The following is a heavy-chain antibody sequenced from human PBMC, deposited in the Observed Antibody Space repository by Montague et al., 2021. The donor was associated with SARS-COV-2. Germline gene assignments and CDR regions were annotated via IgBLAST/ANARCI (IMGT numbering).Heavy chain of an antibody. V-gene: IGHV4-31*03. CDR3: ARGEGVMVYVYGMDV. D-gene: IGHD2-8*01. CDR2: IYYSGST. Sequence: TLSLTCTVSGGSISSGGYYWSWIRQHPGKGLEWIGYIYYSGSTNYNPSLKSRLTISVDTSKNQFSLKLSSVTAADTAVYYCARGEGVMVYVYGMDVWCQGTTVTVSS. CDR1: GGSISSGGYY. J-gene: IGHJ6*02.